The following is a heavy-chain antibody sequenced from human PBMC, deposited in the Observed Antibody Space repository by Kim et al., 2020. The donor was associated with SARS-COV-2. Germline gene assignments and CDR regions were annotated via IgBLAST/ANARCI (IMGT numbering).Heavy chain of an antibody. CDR3: STGTRLWYVRGPYYYY. V-gene: IGHV4-34*01. CDR2: INHRGST. Sequence: SETLSLTCAVYGGSFSGYYWSWILQPPGKGLEWIVGINHRGSTTYNPSLNNRVTISADDSYNQLFLLLLSVIAAAAAVVYCSTGTRLWYVRGPYYYY. J-gene: IGHJ6*01. CDR1: GGSFSGYY. D-gene: IGHD2-15*01.